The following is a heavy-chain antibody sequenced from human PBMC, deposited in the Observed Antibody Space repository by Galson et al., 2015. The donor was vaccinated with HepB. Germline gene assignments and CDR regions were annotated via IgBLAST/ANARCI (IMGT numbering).Heavy chain of an antibody. D-gene: IGHD3-3*01. V-gene: IGHV3-23*01. Sequence: SLRLSCAASRFTFSSYAMSWVRQAPGKGLEWVSAISGSGGSTYYADSVKGRFTISRDNSKNTLYLQMNSLRAEDTAVYYCAKDIDKGVGLFDYWGQGTLVTVSS. J-gene: IGHJ4*02. CDR3: AKDIDKGVGLFDY. CDR1: RFTFSSYA. CDR2: ISGSGGST.